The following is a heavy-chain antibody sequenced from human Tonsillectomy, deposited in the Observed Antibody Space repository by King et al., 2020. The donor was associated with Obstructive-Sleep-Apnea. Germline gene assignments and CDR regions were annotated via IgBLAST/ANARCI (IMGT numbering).Heavy chain of an antibody. J-gene: IGHJ4*02. CDR1: GFTFSSYA. CDR3: AKDYTYYYGSGKSNYFDY. CDR2: ISCSGGST. D-gene: IGHD3-10*01. Sequence: VQLVESGGGLVQPGGSLRLSCAASGFTFSSYAMRWVLQAPGKGLVWVSAISCSGGSTYYADSVKGPFTIPRDNSKNTLYLQMNSLRAEDTAVYYCAKDYTYYYGSGKSNYFDYWGQGTLVTVSS. V-gene: IGHV3-23*04.